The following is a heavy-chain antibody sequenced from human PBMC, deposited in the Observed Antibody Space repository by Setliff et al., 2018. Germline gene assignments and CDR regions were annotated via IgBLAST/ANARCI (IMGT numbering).Heavy chain of an antibody. CDR1: GGSISRGSYD. J-gene: IGHJ3*02. D-gene: IGHD3-22*01. V-gene: IGHV4-61*02. CDR3: ARGRRITMIVVPPGVFDI. CDR2: IYTSGST. Sequence: PSETLSLTCTVSGGSISRGSYDWSWIRQPAGKGLEWIGRIYTSGSTNYNPSLKSRVTISIDTSKNQFSLRLSSVTATDTAVYYCARGRRITMIVVPPGVFDIWGQGTMVTVSS.